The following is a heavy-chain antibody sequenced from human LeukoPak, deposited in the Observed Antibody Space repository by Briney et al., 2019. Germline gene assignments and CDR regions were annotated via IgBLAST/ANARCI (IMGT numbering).Heavy chain of an antibody. Sequence: GGSLRLSCAASGLTFSNYWMSWVRQGPVKGLEWVANIKHDGSEKYYIDSVKGRFTISRDNAKNSVYLQMNSLRAEDTAVYYCARDSPPDFWGQGTLVTVSS. CDR3: ARDSPPDF. J-gene: IGHJ4*02. CDR2: IKHDGSEK. V-gene: IGHV3-7*01. CDR1: GLTFSNYW.